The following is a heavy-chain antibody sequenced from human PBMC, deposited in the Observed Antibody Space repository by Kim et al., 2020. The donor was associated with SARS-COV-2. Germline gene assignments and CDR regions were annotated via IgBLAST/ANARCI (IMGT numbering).Heavy chain of an antibody. D-gene: IGHD1-7*01. J-gene: IGHJ4*02. CDR1: EFTFINAW. V-gene: IGHV3-15*01. CDR3: TTVGANFYPLY. CDR2: IKSETHGGTT. Sequence: GGSLRLSCAASEFTFINAWMNWVRQAPGKGLEWVGRIKSETHGGTTDYTAPVKGRFTISRDDSKNTLYLQMNRLKTEDTAVYYCTTVGANFYPLYWGRGTLVTVSS.